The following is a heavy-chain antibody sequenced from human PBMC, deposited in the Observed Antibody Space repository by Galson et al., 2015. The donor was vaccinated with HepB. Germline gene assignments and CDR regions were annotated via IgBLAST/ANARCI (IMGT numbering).Heavy chain of an antibody. D-gene: IGHD2-2*03. J-gene: IGHJ4*02. CDR3: AKEGHNFSLDLEE. CDR2: ITDGGYNT. Sequence: SVKVSCKATGFSFFDHGVHWVREAPGHSLEWMGWITDGGYNTRISQNFQGRVTITRDTAASTVYLEVNSLTSEDTAVYYCAKEGHNFSLDLEEWGQGTLVTVSS. V-gene: IGHV1-3*01. CDR1: GFSFFDHG.